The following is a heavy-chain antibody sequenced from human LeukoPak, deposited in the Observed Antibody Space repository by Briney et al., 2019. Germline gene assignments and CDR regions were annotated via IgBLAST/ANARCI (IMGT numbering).Heavy chain of an antibody. D-gene: IGHD3-3*01. CDR2: ISFDGNNK. Sequence: GGSLRLSCATSGFTFSSYAMHWVRQAPGKGLEWVAAISFDGNNKYYADSVKGRVSISRDNSKSTVYLQMSSLRGEDTALYYCARDATSFWSGLDAFDIWGQGTMVTVSS. CDR3: ARDATSFWSGLDAFDI. V-gene: IGHV3-30-3*01. CDR1: GFTFSSYA. J-gene: IGHJ3*02.